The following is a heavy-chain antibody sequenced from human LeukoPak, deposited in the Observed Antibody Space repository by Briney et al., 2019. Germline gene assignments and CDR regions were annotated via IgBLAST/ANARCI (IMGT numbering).Heavy chain of an antibody. D-gene: IGHD6-13*01. J-gene: IGHJ5*02. Sequence: GASVKVSCKASGYTFSGFYIHWVRQAPGQGLEWMGWINPNSGGTNYAQKFQGRVTMTRDTSISTAYMELSRLRSDDTAVYYCASGGVINTIAAAGTTPSWFDPWGQGTLVTVSS. CDR2: INPNSGGT. CDR3: ASGGVINTIAAAGTTPSWFDP. CDR1: GYTFSGFY. V-gene: IGHV1-2*02.